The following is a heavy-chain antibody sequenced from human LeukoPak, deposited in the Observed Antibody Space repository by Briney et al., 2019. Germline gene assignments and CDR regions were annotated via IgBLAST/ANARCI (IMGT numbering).Heavy chain of an antibody. V-gene: IGHV3-21*01. D-gene: IGHD1-26*01. CDR1: GFTFSSYW. CDR2: ISSSSSYI. Sequence: GGSLRLSCAASGFTFSSYWMSWVRQAPGKGLEWVSSISSSSSYIHYADSVKGRFTISRDNAKNSLYLQMNSLRAEDTAVYYCAREAREWELQYYYYMDVWGKGTTVTVSS. J-gene: IGHJ6*03. CDR3: AREAREWELQYYYYMDV.